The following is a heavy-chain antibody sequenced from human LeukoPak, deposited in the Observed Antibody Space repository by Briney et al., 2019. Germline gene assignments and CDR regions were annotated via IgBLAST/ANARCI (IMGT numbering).Heavy chain of an antibody. CDR1: GGSISSYY. CDR2: IYTSGST. V-gene: IGHV4-4*07. Sequence: PSETLSLTCTVSGGSISSYYWSWIRQPAGKGLEWIGRIYTSGSTNYNPSPKSRVTMSVDTSKNQFSLKLSSVTAADTAVYYCARAKLPMITFGGVIADFDYWGQGTLVTVSS. D-gene: IGHD3-16*02. J-gene: IGHJ4*02. CDR3: ARAKLPMITFGGVIADFDY.